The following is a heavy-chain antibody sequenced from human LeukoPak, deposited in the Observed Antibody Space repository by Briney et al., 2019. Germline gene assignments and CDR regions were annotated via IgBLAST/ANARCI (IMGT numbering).Heavy chain of an antibody. D-gene: IGHD4-17*01. CDR1: GGSFSGYY. J-gene: IGHJ3*02. Sequence: SETLSLTCAVYGGSFSGYYWSWIRQPPGKGLEWIGEINHSGSTNYNPSLKSRVTISVDTSRNQFSLKLSSVTAADTAVYYCARVVRGRTTTRDAFDIWGQGTMVTVSS. V-gene: IGHV4-34*01. CDR2: INHSGST. CDR3: ARVVRGRTTTRDAFDI.